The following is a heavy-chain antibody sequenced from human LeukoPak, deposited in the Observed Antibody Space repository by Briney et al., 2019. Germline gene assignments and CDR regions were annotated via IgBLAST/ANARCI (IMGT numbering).Heavy chain of an antibody. CDR1: GFPFSSYA. J-gene: IGHJ4*02. D-gene: IGHD3-16*02. CDR3: ARDGDTFGGVIVIFDY. CDR2: IKQDGSEK. V-gene: IGHV3-7*01. Sequence: GGSLRLSCAASGFPFSSYAMSWVRQAPGKGLEWVANIKQDGSEKYYVDSVKGRFTISRDNAKNSLYLQMNSLRAEDTAVYYCARDGDTFGGVIVIFDYWGQGTLVTVSS.